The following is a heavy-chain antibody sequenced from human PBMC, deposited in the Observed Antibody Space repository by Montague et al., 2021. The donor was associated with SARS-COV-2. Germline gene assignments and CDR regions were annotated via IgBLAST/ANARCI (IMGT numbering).Heavy chain of an antibody. CDR2: ISSSGSTI. Sequence: SLRLSCAASGFTFSSYEMNWVRQAPGKGLEWVSYISSSGSTIYYXDSVKGRFTISRDNAKNSLYLQMNSLRAEDTAAYYCARGGTYYDFWSGYYNYYYGMDVWGQGTTVTVSS. D-gene: IGHD3-3*01. CDR1: GFTFSSYE. V-gene: IGHV3-48*03. J-gene: IGHJ6*02. CDR3: ARGGTYYDFWSGYYNYYYGMDV.